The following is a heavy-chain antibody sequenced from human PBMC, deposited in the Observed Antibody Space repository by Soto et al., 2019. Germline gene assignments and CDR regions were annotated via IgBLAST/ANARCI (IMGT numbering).Heavy chain of an antibody. Sequence: PSETLSLTCAVYGGSFSGYYWSWIRQPPGKGLEWIGEINHSGSTNYNPSLKSRVTISVDTSKNQFSLKLSSVTAADTAVYYCAIGLWFGEMTGDYFGYWGQGTLVTVSS. CDR2: INHSGST. CDR1: GGSFSGYY. J-gene: IGHJ4*02. D-gene: IGHD3-10*01. CDR3: AIGLWFGEMTGDYFGY. V-gene: IGHV4-34*01.